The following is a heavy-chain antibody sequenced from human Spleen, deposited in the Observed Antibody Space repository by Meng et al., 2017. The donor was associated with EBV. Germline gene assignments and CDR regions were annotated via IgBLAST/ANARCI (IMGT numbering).Heavy chain of an antibody. J-gene: IGHJ5*02. D-gene: IGHD3-16*01. Sequence: GHARGAGPRRVKPSGTLSLTVAVSGGSISSSNWWNWVRQAPGKGLEWIGEIYHSGSTSYNPSLESRVTISIDKSKNQVSLKLTSVTAADTAVYYCAQRERWGLDPWGQGTLVTVSS. CDR2: IYHSGST. V-gene: IGHV4-4*02. CDR3: AQRERWGLDP. CDR1: GGSISSSNW.